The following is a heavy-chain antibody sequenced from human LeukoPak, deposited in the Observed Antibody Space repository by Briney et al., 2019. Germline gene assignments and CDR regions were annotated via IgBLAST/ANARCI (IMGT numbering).Heavy chain of an antibody. CDR1: GGSISSSGYY. CDR3: ARGTYYSSSGSYYNLDQ. D-gene: IGHD3-10*01. V-gene: IGHV4-31*03. Sequence: SETLSLTCTVSGGSISSSGYYWTWIRQHPGKGLEWLGYIFYSGSTYYNPSLKGRFTISLDTSKNQLSLKLSSVTAADTAVYYCARGTYYSSSGSYYNLDQWGQGTLVTVSS. CDR2: IFYSGST. J-gene: IGHJ4*02.